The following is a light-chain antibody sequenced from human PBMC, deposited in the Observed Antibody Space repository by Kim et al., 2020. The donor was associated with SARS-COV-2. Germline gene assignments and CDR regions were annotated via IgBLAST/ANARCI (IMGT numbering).Light chain of an antibody. CDR1: KLGDKS. CDR3: LAWDSRTGI. Sequence: VSPGQTASITCSGDKLGDKSASWFQQRPGQSPVTVIYQDEKRPSGIPERFSGSNSGNTATLTISGTQAVDEADYYCLAWDSRTGIFGGGTQLTVL. V-gene: IGLV3-1*01. CDR2: QDE. J-gene: IGLJ2*01.